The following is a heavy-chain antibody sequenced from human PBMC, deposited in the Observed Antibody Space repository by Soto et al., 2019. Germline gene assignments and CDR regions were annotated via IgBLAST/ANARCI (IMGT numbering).Heavy chain of an antibody. CDR2: ISYDGSNK. CDR1: GFTFSSYA. V-gene: IGHV3-30-3*01. J-gene: IGHJ6*02. D-gene: IGHD3-10*01. CDR3: ASGVLLWFGEFPYGMDV. Sequence: GGSLSLSCAASGFTFSSYAMHWVRQAPGKGLEWVAVISYDGSNKYYADSVKGRFTISRDNSKNTLYLQMNSLRAEDTAVYYCASGVLLWFGEFPYGMDVWGQGTTVTVSS.